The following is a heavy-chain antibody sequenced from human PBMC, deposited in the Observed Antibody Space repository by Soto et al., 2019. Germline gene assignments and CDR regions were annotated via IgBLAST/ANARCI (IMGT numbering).Heavy chain of an antibody. CDR1: GFTFSSYS. CDR3: ARAGDGLLWFGELYDAFDI. CDR2: IRSSSSDI. J-gene: IGHJ3*02. D-gene: IGHD3-10*01. V-gene: IGHV3-21*01. Sequence: EVQLVESGGGLVKPGGSLRLSCAASGFTFSSYSMNWVRQAPGKGLEWVSSIRSSSSDIDYADSVQGRFTCSRDNAKNSLYLQMNRLRAEDTDVYYCARAGDGLLWFGELYDAFDIWGQGTMVTVSS.